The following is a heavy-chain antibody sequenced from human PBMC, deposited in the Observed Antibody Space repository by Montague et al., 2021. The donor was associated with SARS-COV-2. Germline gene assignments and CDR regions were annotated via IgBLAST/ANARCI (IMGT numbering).Heavy chain of an antibody. D-gene: IGHD3-10*01. CDR1: GGPISSYY. CDR2: IYTSGST. J-gene: IGHJ4*02. Sequence: SETLSLTCTVSGGPISSYYWSWIRQPAGKGLEWIGRIYTSGSTNYNPSLKSRVTMSVDTSKNQFSLKLSSVTAADTAVYYCARGGDYYGSGSRFDYWGQGTLVTVSS. CDR3: ARGGDYYGSGSRFDY. V-gene: IGHV4-4*07.